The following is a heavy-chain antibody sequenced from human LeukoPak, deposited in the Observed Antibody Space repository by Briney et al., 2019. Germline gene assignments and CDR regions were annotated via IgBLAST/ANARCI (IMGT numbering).Heavy chain of an antibody. CDR3: AKDRNSGSYSFFDY. J-gene: IGHJ4*02. CDR1: GFTFSSYA. V-gene: IGHV3-23*01. CDR2: ISASGGST. Sequence: GGSPRLSCAASGFTFSSYAMSWVRQAPGKGLEWVSAISASGGSTYYADSAKGRFTISRDNSKNTLYLQMNSLRAEDTAVYYCAKDRNSGSYSFFDYWGQGTLVTVSS. D-gene: IGHD1-26*01.